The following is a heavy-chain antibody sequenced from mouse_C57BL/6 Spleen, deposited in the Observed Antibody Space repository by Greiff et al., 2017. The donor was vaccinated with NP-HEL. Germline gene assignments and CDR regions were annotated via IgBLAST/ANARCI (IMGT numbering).Heavy chain of an antibody. D-gene: IGHD2-5*01. J-gene: IGHJ2*01. CDR2: INPNNGGT. Sequence: EVQLQQSGPELVKPGASVKISCKASGYTFTDYYMHWVKQSHGKSLEWIGDINPNNGGTSYNQKFKGKATLTVDKSSSTAYMELRSLTSEDSAVYYCERGGYSNFDYWGQGTTLTVSS. CDR3: ERGGYSNFDY. CDR1: GYTFTDYY. V-gene: IGHV1-26*01.